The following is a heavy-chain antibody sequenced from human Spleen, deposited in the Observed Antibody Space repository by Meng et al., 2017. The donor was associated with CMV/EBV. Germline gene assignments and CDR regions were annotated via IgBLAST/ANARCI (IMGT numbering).Heavy chain of an antibody. Sequence: GGSLRLSCAASGFTFSIYAMSWVRQAPGKGLEWVSAISGSDPSTSYADSVRGRFTVSRDNSKNTLFLQMNSLSAEDTAVYYCARQTEKLGYCTVSTCYTYYAMDVWGQGTTVTVSS. J-gene: IGHJ6*02. CDR3: ARQTEKLGYCTVSTCYTYYAMDV. CDR1: GFTFSIYA. CDR2: ISGSDPST. D-gene: IGHD2-8*02. V-gene: IGHV3-23*01.